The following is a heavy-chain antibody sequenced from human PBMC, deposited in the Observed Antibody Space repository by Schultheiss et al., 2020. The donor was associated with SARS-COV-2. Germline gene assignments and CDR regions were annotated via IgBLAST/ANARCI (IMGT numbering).Heavy chain of an antibody. CDR1: GFNFRTYW. CDR3: VGDVFGLGHP. Sequence: GGSLRLSCATSGFNFRTYWMHWVRQGPGKGLLWVSRIGLDNTDTTYADSVKGRFTISRDNAENMVYLQMNSLRDEDTGVYFCVGDVFGLGHPWGQGTLVTVSS. V-gene: IGHV3-74*03. J-gene: IGHJ5*02. CDR2: IGLDNTDT. D-gene: IGHD3-10*01.